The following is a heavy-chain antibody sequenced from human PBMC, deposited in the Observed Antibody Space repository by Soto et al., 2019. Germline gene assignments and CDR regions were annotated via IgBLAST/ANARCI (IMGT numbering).Heavy chain of an antibody. Sequence: EVQLVESGGGLVQPGGSLRLSCAASGFTFSSYSMNWVRQAPGKGLEWVSYISSSSSTIYYADSVKGRFTISRDNAKNTLQLQMNSLRDEDAAVYYCARDRNTAMVRRGIDYWGQGTLVTVSS. CDR1: GFTFSSYS. CDR3: ARDRNTAMVRRGIDY. J-gene: IGHJ4*02. V-gene: IGHV3-48*02. D-gene: IGHD5-18*01. CDR2: ISSSSSTI.